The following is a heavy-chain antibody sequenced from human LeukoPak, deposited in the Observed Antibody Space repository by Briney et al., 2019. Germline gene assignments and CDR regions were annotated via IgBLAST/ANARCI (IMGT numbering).Heavy chain of an antibody. CDR3: AKPPPEYCSGGSCYYFDY. Sequence: GGSLRLSCAASGFTFSSYGMSWVRQAPGKGLEWVSAISGSGGSTYYADSVKGRFTISRDNSKNTLYLQMNSLRAEDTAVYYCAKPPPEYCSGGSCYYFDYWGQGTLVTVSS. CDR1: GFTFSSYG. J-gene: IGHJ4*02. D-gene: IGHD2-15*01. CDR2: ISGSGGST. V-gene: IGHV3-23*01.